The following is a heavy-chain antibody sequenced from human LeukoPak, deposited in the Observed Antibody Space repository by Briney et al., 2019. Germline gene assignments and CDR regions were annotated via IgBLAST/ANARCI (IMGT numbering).Heavy chain of an antibody. Sequence: SETLCRTSDIYGGSSRGYHWSWIRLLPGKGLDSIGQISNSGSTNYNLSLKILVTISVVRSPSQLSLKLSPMTSADTAVHNWVRVREYYYYGMDVWRQVTTDTVYS. CDR3: VRVREYYYYGMDV. D-gene: IGHD3-10*01. V-gene: IGHV4-34*01. CDR1: GGSSRGYH. CDR2: ISNSGST. J-gene: IGHJ6*01.